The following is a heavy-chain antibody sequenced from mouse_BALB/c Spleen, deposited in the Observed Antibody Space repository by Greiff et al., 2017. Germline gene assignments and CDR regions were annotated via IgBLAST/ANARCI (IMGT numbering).Heavy chain of an antibody. V-gene: IGHV5-6*01. J-gene: IGHJ4*01. CDR2: ISSGGSYT. CDR1: GFTFSSYA. Sequence: EVQLVESGGGLVKPGGSLKLSCAASGFTFSSYAMSWVRQTPDKRLEWVATISSGGSYTYYPDSVKGRFTISRDNAKNTLYLQMSSLKSEDTAMYYCARHVRGGNYYAMDYWGQGTSVTVSS. CDR3: ARHVRGGNYYAMDY.